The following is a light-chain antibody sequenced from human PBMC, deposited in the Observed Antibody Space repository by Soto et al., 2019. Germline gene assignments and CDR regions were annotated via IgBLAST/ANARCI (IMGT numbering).Light chain of an antibody. CDR3: SSYTGSSTLV. CDR1: SSDVGGYNY. V-gene: IGLV2-14*01. CDR2: DVS. J-gene: IGLJ2*01. Sequence: QSALTQPASVSGSPGQSNTISCSGTSSDVGGYNYVSWYQQNPGKAPKVMIYDVSSRPSGVSDRFSGSKSGNTASLTISGLQAEDEGDYYCSSYTGSSTLVFGGGTKLTVL.